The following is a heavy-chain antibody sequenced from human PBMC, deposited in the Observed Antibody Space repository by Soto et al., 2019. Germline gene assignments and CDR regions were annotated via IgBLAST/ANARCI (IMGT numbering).Heavy chain of an antibody. V-gene: IGHV4-39*01. D-gene: IGHD7-27*01. CDR2: IYYSGST. Sequence: SETLSLTCTVSGGSISSSSYYWGWIRQPPGKGLEWIGSIYYSGSTYYNPSLKSRVTISVDTSKNQFSLKLSSVTAADTAVYYCARKTGDNWFDPWGQGTLVTVSS. CDR3: ARKTGDNWFDP. J-gene: IGHJ5*02. CDR1: GGSISSSSYY.